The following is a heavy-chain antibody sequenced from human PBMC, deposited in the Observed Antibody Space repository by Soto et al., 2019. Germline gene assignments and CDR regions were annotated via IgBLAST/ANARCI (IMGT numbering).Heavy chain of an antibody. CDR2: INPIDGST. D-gene: IGHD6-19*01. V-gene: IGHV1-46*01. CDR3: ARESPYSSGWYQIGY. Sequence: ASVKVSCKASGYTFTGYYMHWVRQAPGQGLEWVGIINPIDGSTNYAQKFQGRVTMTRDTSTSTVYMELGSLGSEDTAVYYCARESPYSSGWYQIGYWGQGTLVTVSS. CDR1: GYTFTGYY. J-gene: IGHJ4*02.